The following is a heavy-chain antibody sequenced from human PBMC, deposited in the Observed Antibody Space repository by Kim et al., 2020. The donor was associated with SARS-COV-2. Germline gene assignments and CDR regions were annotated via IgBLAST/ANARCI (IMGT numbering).Heavy chain of an antibody. V-gene: IGHV5-51*01. CDR3: ARGSPIYDFWSGYSLRGYMDV. J-gene: IGHJ6*03. Sequence: GESLKISCKGSGYSFTSYWIGWVRQMPGKGLEWMGIIYPGDSDTRYSPSFQGQVTISADKSISTAYLQWSSLKASDTAMYYCARGSPIYDFWSGYSLRGYMDVWGKGTTVTVSS. CDR1: GYSFTSYW. D-gene: IGHD3-3*01. CDR2: IYPGDSDT.